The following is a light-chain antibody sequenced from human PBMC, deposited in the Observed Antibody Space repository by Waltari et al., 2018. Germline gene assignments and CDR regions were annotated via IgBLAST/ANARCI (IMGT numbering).Light chain of an antibody. V-gene: IGKV1-5*03. CDR2: KSS. CDR3: QQYDRHSFS. J-gene: IGKJ2*03. CDR1: QNTNIW. Sequence: DIQMTQSPSTLSTFVGDSVTITCRASQNTNIWLAWYQQKTGKAPRLLIYKSSILQSVVPSRFSGSASGTEFNLTISSLQPDDFATYYCQQYDRHSFSFGQGTRLDLK.